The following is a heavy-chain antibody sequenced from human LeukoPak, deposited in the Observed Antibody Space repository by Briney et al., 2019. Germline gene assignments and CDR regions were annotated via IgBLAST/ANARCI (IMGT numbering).Heavy chain of an antibody. D-gene: IGHD1-26*01. CDR1: GFTFSSYW. Sequence: PGGSLRLSCAASGFTFSSYWMHWVRQAPGKGLVWVSRINSDGSSTAYADSVKGRFTISRDNAKNSLYLQMNSLRAEDTAVYYCARAREKWVAFDIWGQGTMVTVSS. CDR2: INSDGSST. CDR3: ARAREKWVAFDI. V-gene: IGHV3-74*01. J-gene: IGHJ3*02.